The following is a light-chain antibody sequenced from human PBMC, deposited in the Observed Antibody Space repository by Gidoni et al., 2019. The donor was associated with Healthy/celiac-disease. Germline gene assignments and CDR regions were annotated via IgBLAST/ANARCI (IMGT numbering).Light chain of an antibody. CDR3: QQLNSYLFT. CDR1: QGIRSY. Sequence: DIQLTQSPSFLSASVGDRVTITCRASQGIRSYLAWYQQKPGKAPKLLIYAASTLQSGVPSRFSGSGSGTEFTLTISSLQPEDFATYYCQQLNSYLFTFXPXTKVDIK. V-gene: IGKV1-9*01. CDR2: AAS. J-gene: IGKJ3*01.